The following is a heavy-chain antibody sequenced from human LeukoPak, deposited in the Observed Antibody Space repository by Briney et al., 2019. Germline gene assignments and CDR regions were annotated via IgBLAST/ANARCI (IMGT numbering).Heavy chain of an antibody. CDR2: IYPGDSDT. J-gene: IGHJ3*02. V-gene: IGHV5-51*01. CDR1: GYSFTSYW. D-gene: IGHD2-2*01. Sequence: GESLKISCKGSGYSFTSYWIGWVRQMPGKGLEWMGIIYPGDSDTRYSPSFQGQVTISADKSISTAYLQWSSLKASDTAMYYCAIAIVPRKIAFDIWGQGTMVTVSS. CDR3: AIAIVPRKIAFDI.